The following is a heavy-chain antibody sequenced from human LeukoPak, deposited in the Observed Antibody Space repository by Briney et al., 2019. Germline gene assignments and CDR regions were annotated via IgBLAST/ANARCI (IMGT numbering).Heavy chain of an antibody. Sequence: GPSVKLSYKASVGTYNIHAISGARQAPGQGLEWMGAIIPIFGTTNYAQNFQGRVTITADASTSAVYMERSSLRAEDTAVYYCARLHGEYDPDWYFDLLGRGTLVTVSS. V-gene: IGHV1-69*01. CDR2: IIPIFGTT. CDR3: ARLHGEYDPDWYFDL. D-gene: IGHD4-17*01. J-gene: IGHJ2*01. CDR1: VGTYNIHA.